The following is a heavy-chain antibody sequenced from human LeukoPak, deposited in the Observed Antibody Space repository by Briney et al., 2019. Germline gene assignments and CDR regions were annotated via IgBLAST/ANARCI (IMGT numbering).Heavy chain of an antibody. J-gene: IGHJ4*02. CDR2: IYWNDDK. CDR3: AHSGRVVVAATTFDY. CDR1: GFSLSTSGVG. V-gene: IGHV2-5*01. Sequence: ESGPTLVNPTQTLTLTCTFSGFSLSTSGVGVGWIRQPPGKALEWLALIYWNDDKRYSPSLKSRLTITKDTSKNQVVLTMTNMDPVDTATYYSAHSGRVVVAATTFDYWGQGTLVTVSS. D-gene: IGHD2-15*01.